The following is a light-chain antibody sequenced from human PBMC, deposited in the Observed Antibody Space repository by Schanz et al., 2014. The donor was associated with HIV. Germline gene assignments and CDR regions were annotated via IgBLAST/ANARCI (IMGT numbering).Light chain of an antibody. CDR2: NSY. CDR1: SSNIGTNT. CDR3: AAWDDSLSAWV. V-gene: IGLV1-44*01. J-gene: IGLJ3*02. Sequence: QSVLTQPPSASGTPGQRVTISCSGSSSNIGTNTVNWYQQPPGTAPKLLIYNSYHRPSGVPDRFSGSKSGTSASLAISGLQSGDEADYYCAAWDDSLSAWVFGGGTKVTVL.